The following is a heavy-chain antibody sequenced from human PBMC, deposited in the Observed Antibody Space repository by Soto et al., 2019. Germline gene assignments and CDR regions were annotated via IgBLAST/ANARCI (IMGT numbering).Heavy chain of an antibody. CDR3: ARDTQRGYSGYFDS. Sequence: QVQLQESGPGLVKPSQTLSLSCTVSGGSLSSGGYYWSWIRQHPGKGLEWIGFIYYSGSTYYIPSLKSRVTISVDTSQNQYSLKLSSVTAADTAVYYCARDTQRGYSGYFDSWGQGTLVIVSS. J-gene: IGHJ4*02. D-gene: IGHD5-12*01. CDR2: IYYSGST. CDR1: GGSLSSGGYY. V-gene: IGHV4-31*03.